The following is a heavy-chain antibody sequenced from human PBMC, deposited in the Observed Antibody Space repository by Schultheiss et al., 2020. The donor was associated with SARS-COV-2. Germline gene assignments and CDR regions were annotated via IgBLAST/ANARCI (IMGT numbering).Heavy chain of an antibody. CDR2: INPNSGGT. J-gene: IGHJ6*02. Sequence: ASVKVSCKASGYTFTGYYMHWVRQAPGQGLEWMGRINPNSGGTNYAQKFQGRVTMATDTSINTAYMELSRLRSDDTAVYYCARVRIVVVPAAMGYYYYGMDVWGQGTTVTVSS. V-gene: IGHV1-2*06. D-gene: IGHD2-2*01. CDR1: GYTFTGYY. CDR3: ARVRIVVVPAAMGYYYYGMDV.